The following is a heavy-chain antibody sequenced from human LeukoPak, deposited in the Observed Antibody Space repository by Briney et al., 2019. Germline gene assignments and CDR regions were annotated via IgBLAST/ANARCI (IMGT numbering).Heavy chain of an antibody. D-gene: IGHD3-10*01. CDR1: GYTFTSYT. CDR2: ISVGNGDS. CDR3: ARDLGLLWFGELLSSSYFDY. J-gene: IGHJ4*02. V-gene: IGHV1-3*03. Sequence: ASLKVSCKASGYTFTSYTIHWVRQAPGQSLEWMGWISVGNGDSKCSQEFQGRVTLTRDTSATTAYLEVSSLRSEDTAVYYCARDLGLLWFGELLSSSYFDYWGQGTLVTVSS.